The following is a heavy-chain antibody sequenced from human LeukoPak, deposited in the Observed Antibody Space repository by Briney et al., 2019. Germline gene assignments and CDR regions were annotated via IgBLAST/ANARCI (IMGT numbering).Heavy chain of an antibody. CDR3: ARGHYGAYA. D-gene: IGHD4-17*01. CDR1: GFTFSNYW. CDR2: IKEDGSET. V-gene: IGHV3-7*01. J-gene: IGHJ5*02. Sequence: GGSLRLSCAASGFTFSNYWMNWVRQAPGKGLEWVANIKEDGSETYYVDSVKGRFTISRDNAKNSLYLEMNSLRGEDTAVYYCARGHYGAYAWGRGTLVTVSS.